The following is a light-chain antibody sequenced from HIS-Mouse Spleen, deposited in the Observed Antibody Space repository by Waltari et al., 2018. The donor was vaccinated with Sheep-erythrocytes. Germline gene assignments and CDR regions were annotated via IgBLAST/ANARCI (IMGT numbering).Light chain of an antibody. V-gene: IGLV2-23*01. CDR3: CSYAGSSTPWV. Sequence: QSALTQPASVSGSPGQSITISCTGTTLDVGSYNPVPRYHQHPGKAPKLMIYEGSKRPSGVSNRFSGSKSGNTASLTISGLQAEDEADYYCCSYAGSSTPWVFGGGTKLTVL. J-gene: IGLJ3*02. CDR2: EGS. CDR1: TLDVGSYNP.